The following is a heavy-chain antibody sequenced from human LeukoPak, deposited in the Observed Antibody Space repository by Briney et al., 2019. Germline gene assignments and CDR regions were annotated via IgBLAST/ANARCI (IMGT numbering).Heavy chain of an antibody. CDR2: IYPGDSDP. D-gene: IGHD6-19*01. CDR1: GYSFTTYW. V-gene: IGHV5-51*01. Sequence: GESLKISCKGSGYSFTTYWIGWVRQMPGKGLEWMGIIYPGDSDPRYSPSFQGQVTISADKSINTAYLHWSSLKASDTAMYYCARVRGWLDAFDIWGQGTMVTVSS. J-gene: IGHJ3*02. CDR3: ARVRGWLDAFDI.